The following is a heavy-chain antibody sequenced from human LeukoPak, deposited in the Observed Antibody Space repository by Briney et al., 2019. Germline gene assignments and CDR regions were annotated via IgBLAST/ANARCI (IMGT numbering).Heavy chain of an antibody. D-gene: IGHD3-3*01. V-gene: IGHV4-34*01. CDR1: GGSFSGYY. J-gene: IGHJ6*03. Sequence: SETLSLTCAVYGGSFSGYYWSWIRQPPGKGLEWIGEINHSGSTNYNPSLKSRVTISVDTSKNQFSLKLSSVTAADTAVHYCARARIFGVVTPSNYYYYMDVWGKGTTVTVSS. CDR2: INHSGST. CDR3: ARARIFGVVTPSNYYYYMDV.